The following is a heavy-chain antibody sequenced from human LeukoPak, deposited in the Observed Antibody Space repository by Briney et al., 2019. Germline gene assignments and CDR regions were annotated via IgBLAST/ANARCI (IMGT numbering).Heavy chain of an antibody. V-gene: IGHV1-8*01. CDR3: ASGGSYGGYDAFDI. Sequence: ASVKVSCKASGYTFTSYDINWVRQATGQGLEWMGWMNPNSGNTGYAQKFQGRVTTTRNASISTAYMELSSLRSEDTAVYYCASGGSYGGYDAFDIWGQGTMVTVSS. J-gene: IGHJ3*02. CDR1: GYTFTSYD. D-gene: IGHD1-26*01. CDR2: MNPNSGNT.